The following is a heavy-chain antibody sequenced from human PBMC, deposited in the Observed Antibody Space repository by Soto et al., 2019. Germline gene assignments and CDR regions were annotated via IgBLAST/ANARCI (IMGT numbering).Heavy chain of an antibody. CDR2: ISAYNGNT. CDR1: GYTFTRYG. Sequence: ASVKGSCKASGYTFTRYGVSWVRQAPGQGLEWMGWISAYNGNTNYAQKLQGRVTMTTDTSTSTAYMELRSLRSNDTAVYYCAMVDAYVTPSPQDVWGQGTTVTVSS. V-gene: IGHV1-18*01. CDR3: AMVDAYVTPSPQDV. D-gene: IGHD2-8*01. J-gene: IGHJ6*02.